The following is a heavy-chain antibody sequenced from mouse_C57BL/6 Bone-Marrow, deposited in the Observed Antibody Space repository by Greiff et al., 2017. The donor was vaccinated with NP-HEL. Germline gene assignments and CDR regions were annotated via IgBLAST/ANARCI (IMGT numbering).Heavy chain of an antibody. V-gene: IGHV14-4*01. D-gene: IGHD2-5*01. CDR2: IDPENGDT. J-gene: IGHJ2*01. CDR3: TTGSNRDY. Sequence: VQLQQSGAELVRPGASVKLSCTASGFNIKDDYMHWVKQRPEQGLEWIGWIDPENGDTEYASKFQGKATITADTSSNTAYLQLSSLTSEDTAVYYCTTGSNRDYWGQGTTLTVSS. CDR1: GFNIKDDY.